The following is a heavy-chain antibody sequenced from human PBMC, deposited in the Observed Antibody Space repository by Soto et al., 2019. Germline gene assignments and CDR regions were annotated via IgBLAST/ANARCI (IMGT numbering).Heavy chain of an antibody. V-gene: IGHV3-30*18. J-gene: IGHJ6*02. CDR2: ISYDGSNK. Sequence: QVQLVESGGGVVQPGRSLRLSCAASGFTFSSYGMHWVRQAPGKGLEWVAVISYDGSNKYYADSVKGRFTISRDNSKNTLYLQMNSLRAEDTVVYYCAKGPAIALLPAAMNSYYVMDVWGQGTTVTVS. D-gene: IGHD2-2*01. CDR3: AKGPAIALLPAAMNSYYVMDV. CDR1: GFTFSSYG.